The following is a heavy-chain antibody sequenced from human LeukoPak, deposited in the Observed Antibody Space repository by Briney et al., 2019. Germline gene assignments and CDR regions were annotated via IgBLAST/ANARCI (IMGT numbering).Heavy chain of an antibody. CDR1: DDSFSSHY. V-gene: IGHV4-59*11. Sequence: SETLSLTCAVSDDSFSSHYWTWIRQPPGKGLEWIGYISYIGSTNYNPYLKSRVTISIDTSKNQFSLKLSSVTAADTAVYYCARDLVTVTKGFDIWGQGTMVSGSS. CDR3: ARDLVTVTKGFDI. D-gene: IGHD4-17*01. CDR2: ISYIGST. J-gene: IGHJ3*02.